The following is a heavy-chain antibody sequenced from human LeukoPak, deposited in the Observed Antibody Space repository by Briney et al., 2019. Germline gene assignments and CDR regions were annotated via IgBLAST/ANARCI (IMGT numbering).Heavy chain of an antibody. V-gene: IGHV4-59*01. J-gene: IGHJ4*02. Sequence: SETLSLTCTVSGGSFSSYYWTWIRQPPGKGLEWIGYIYYSGSTSYNPSLKSRVTISVDTSKNQFSLRLSSVTAADTAVYYCARGEYYYDSSGYYDYWGQGTLVTVSS. CDR3: ARGEYYYDSSGYYDY. CDR2: IYYSGST. CDR1: GGSFSSYY. D-gene: IGHD3-22*01.